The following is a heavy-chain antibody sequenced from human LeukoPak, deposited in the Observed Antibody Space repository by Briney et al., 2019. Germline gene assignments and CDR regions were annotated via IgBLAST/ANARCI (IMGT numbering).Heavy chain of an antibody. J-gene: IGHJ4*02. CDR1: GCTFSRYA. CDR2: ISGSGGST. Sequence: GGSLRLSCAASGCTFSRYAMSWVRQAPGKGLEWVSAISGSGGSTYYADSVKGRFTISRDNSKNTLYLQMNSLRAEDTAVYYCANARITMVRGVIENFDYWGQGTLVTVSS. V-gene: IGHV3-23*01. D-gene: IGHD3-10*01. CDR3: ANARITMVRGVIENFDY.